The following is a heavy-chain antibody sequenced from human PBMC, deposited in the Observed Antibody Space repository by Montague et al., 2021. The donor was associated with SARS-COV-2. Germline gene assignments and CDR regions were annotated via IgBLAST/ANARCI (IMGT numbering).Heavy chain of an antibody. J-gene: IGHJ5*02. CDR3: ARGPRITMIVVVITDIWFDP. Sequence: SETLSLTCAVYGGSVSDYYWSWIRQPPGKGLEWIGEINHSGSTNYNPSLKSRVTTSVDTSKNQFSLKLTSVTAADTAVYYCARGPRITMIVVVITDIWFDPWGQRTLVTVSS. V-gene: IGHV4-34*01. CDR1: GGSVSDYY. CDR2: INHSGST. D-gene: IGHD3-22*01.